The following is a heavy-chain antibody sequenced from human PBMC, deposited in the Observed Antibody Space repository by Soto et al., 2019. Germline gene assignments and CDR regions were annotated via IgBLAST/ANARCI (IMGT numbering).Heavy chain of an antibody. CDR2: IDYYGNT. J-gene: IGHJ4*02. CDR1: GDSTSNSNYY. CDR3: VRGGKYRLQETYYLDY. V-gene: IGHV4-39*01. D-gene: IGHD4-4*01. Sequence: QLQLQESGPGLVKPSETLSLSCSVSGDSTSNSNYYWGWIRQPPGRGLEWVGSIDYYGNTYSNPSVKSRGSISVDPSKSQFSVRLTSVTAADTAVYYCVRGGKYRLQETYYLDYWGQGALVTVSS.